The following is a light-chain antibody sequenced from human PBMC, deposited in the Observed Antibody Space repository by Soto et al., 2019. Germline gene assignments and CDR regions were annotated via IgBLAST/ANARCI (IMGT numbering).Light chain of an antibody. V-gene: IGKV2-28*01. J-gene: IGKJ2*01. CDR3: MQALQTPPYT. CDR1: QSLLHRNGYNS. CDR2: LGS. Sequence: DIVMTQSPLSLPVTPGEPASISCRSSQSLLHRNGYNSSDGYLQKPGQSRQLLIYLGSNRASGVPDRFSGSGSGTDFTLKISRVEAEDVGVYYCMQALQTPPYTFGQGTKLEIK.